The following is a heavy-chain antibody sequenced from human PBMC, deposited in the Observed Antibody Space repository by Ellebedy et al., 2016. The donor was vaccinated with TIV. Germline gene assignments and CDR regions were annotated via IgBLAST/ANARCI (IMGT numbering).Heavy chain of an antibody. CDR3: AKGSRERVVLGGQMNFDY. D-gene: IGHD3-10*01. V-gene: IGHV3-23*01. Sequence: GGSLRLXXLASGFSFMTYAMGWVRQAPGKGLEWVSVISHTGEYRYYADSVKGRFSISRDNSKNTVYLQMNSLRGGDTALYYCAKGSRERVVLGGQMNFDYWGHGTLVTVSS. J-gene: IGHJ4*01. CDR1: GFSFMTYA. CDR2: ISHTGEYR.